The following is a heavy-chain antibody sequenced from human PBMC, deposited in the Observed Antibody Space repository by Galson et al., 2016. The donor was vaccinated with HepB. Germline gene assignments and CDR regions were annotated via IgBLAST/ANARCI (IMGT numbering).Heavy chain of an antibody. CDR3: ARTPRYCTGDGCDAFDI. CDR1: GFSLSTRGMC. Sequence: PALVKPTQTLTLTCTFSGFSLSTRGMCVSWIRQPPGKALEWLARIDWDDKKHHSKSLETRLTISKDTSENQVVLTMTNMDPVDTATYYCARTPRYCTGDGCDAFDIWGQGTLVTVSS. V-gene: IGHV2-70*11. D-gene: IGHD2-8*02. CDR2: IDWDDKK. J-gene: IGHJ3*02.